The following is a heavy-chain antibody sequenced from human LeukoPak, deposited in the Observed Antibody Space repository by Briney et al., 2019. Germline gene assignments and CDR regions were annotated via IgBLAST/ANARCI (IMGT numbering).Heavy chain of an antibody. CDR3: ARGRRYCSSTSCSTPIGY. V-gene: IGHV1-69*05. J-gene: IGHJ4*02. Sequence: SVKVSCKASGGTFSSYAISWVRQAPGQGLEWMGGIIPIFGTANYAQKFQGRVTITRNTSISTAYMELSSLRSEDTAVYYCARGRRYCSSTSCSTPIGYWGQGTLVTVSS. CDR2: IIPIFGTA. CDR1: GGTFSSYA. D-gene: IGHD2-2*02.